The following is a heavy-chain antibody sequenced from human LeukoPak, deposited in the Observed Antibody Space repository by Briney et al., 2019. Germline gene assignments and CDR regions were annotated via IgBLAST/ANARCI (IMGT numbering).Heavy chain of an antibody. J-gene: IGHJ5*02. D-gene: IGHD3-3*01. CDR3: ARSRDYYDFWSGYSYNWFDP. CDR2: IYYSGST. V-gene: IGHV4-59*01. Sequence: SETLSLTCTVSGGSISSYYWSWIRQPPGKGLEWIGDIYYSGSTNYNPSLKSRVTISVDTSKNQFSLKLSSVTAADTAVYYCARSRDYYDFWSGYSYNWFDPWGQGTLVTVSS. CDR1: GGSISSYY.